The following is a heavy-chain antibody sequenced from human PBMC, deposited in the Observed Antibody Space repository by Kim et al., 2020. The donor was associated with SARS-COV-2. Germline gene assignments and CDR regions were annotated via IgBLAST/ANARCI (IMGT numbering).Heavy chain of an antibody. Sequence: GGSLRLSCAASGFTFSSYAMSWVRQAPGKGLEWVSAISGSGGSTYYADSVKGRFTISRDNSKNTPYLQMNSLRAEDTAVYYCAKGLRGSTSYMDVWGQGTTVTVSS. CDR1: GFTFSSYA. J-gene: IGHJ6*02. V-gene: IGHV3-23*01. CDR2: ISGSGGST. CDR3: AKGLRGSTSYMDV. D-gene: IGHD2-2*01.